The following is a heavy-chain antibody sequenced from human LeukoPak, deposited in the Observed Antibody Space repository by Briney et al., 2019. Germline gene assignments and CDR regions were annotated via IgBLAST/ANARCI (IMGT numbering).Heavy chain of an antibody. J-gene: IGHJ6*03. CDR3: ARSQTGGGYDFRFYYYYMDV. CDR1: GYTFTSYG. V-gene: IGHV1-18*01. D-gene: IGHD5-12*01. CDR2: ISAYNGNT. Sequence: ASVKVSCKASGYTFTSYGISWVRQAPGQGLEWMGWISAYNGNTNYAQKLQGRVTMTTDTSTSTAYMELRSLRSDDTAVYYCARSQTGGGYDFRFYYYYMDVWGKGTTVTVSS.